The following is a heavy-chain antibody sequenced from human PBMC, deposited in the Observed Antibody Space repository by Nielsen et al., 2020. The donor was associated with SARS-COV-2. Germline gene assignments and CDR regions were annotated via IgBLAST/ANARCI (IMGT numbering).Heavy chain of an antibody. V-gene: IGHV3-15*01. J-gene: IGHJ6*03. CDR2: IKSKTDGGTT. D-gene: IGHD1-1*01. Sequence: GESLKISCAASGFTFSNAWMSWVRQAPGKELEWVGRIKSKTDGGTTDYAAPVKGRFTISRDDSKNTLYLQMNSLKTEDTAVYYCTTEATGTTYYYYYYYMDVWGKGTTVTVSS. CDR3: TTEATGTTYYYYYYYMDV. CDR1: GFTFSNAW.